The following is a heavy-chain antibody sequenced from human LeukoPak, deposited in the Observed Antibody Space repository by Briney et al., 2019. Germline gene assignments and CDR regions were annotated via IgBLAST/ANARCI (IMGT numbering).Heavy chain of an antibody. V-gene: IGHV3-30*18. CDR3: AKSLEAVAGSPGGSPFDY. CDR2: ISYDGSNK. CDR1: GFTFSSYG. Sequence: GGSLRLSCAASGFTFSSYGIHWVRQAPGKGLEWVAVISYDGSNKYYADSVKGRFTIPRDNSKNTLYLQMNSLRAEDTVVYYCAKSLEAVAGSPGGSPFDYWGQGTLVTVSS. D-gene: IGHD6-19*01. J-gene: IGHJ4*02.